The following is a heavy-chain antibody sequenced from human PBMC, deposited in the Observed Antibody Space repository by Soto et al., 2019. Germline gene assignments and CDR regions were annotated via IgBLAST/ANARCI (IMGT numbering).Heavy chain of an antibody. CDR1: GGTFSSYT. J-gene: IGHJ4*02. CDR2: IIPILGIA. Sequence: QVQLAQSGAEVKKPGSSVKVSCKASGGTFSSYTISWVRQAPGQGLEWMGRIIPILGIANYAQKFQGKVTITADKSTSTAYMQLSSLRSEDTAVYCCAREGQLVPQCDYWGQGTLVTVSS. D-gene: IGHD6-6*01. CDR3: AREGQLVPQCDY. V-gene: IGHV1-69*08.